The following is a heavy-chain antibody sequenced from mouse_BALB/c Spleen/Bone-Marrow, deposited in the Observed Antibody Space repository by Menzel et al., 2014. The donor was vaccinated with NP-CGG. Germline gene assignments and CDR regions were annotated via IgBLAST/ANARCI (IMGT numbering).Heavy chain of an antibody. CDR2: INSNGGIT. J-gene: IGHJ2*01. CDR1: GFTFSNYG. CDR3: AKNQEAFDY. Sequence: EVKLVESGGGLVQPGGSLKLSCAASGFTFSNYGMSWVRQTPDKRLELVATINSNGGITYYPDSVKGRFTISRDNAKNTLYLQMSSLKSEDTAMYYCAKNQEAFDYWGQGTPRPGSS. V-gene: IGHV5-6-3*01. D-gene: IGHD3-2*02.